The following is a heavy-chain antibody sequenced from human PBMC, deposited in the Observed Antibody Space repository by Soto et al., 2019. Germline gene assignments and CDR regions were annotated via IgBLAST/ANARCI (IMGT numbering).Heavy chain of an antibody. CDR1: GFTFGNYM. CDR2: IRDGGEST. D-gene: IGHD2-15*01. CDR3: GLHMHCSSGSCHYDVFDI. Sequence: EVQLLESGGGLVQPGESLRLSCAFSGFTFGNYMMTWVRQAPGKGLEWVSTIRDGGESTYYADSVKGRFTISRDNAKNTCYLQMDSLGVEDTAVDYCGLHMHCSSGSCHYDVFDIRGQGTMVTVSS. J-gene: IGHJ3*02. V-gene: IGHV3-23*01.